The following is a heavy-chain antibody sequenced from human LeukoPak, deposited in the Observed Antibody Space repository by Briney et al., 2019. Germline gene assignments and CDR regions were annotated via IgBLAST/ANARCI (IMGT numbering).Heavy chain of an antibody. J-gene: IGHJ5*02. CDR1: GASISRSTYF. V-gene: IGHV4-39*01. Sequence: SETLSLTCTVSGASISRSTYFWGWIRQPPGKGLEWIGSIYYRGSTYYNPSLKSRVTISVDTSKNQFSLNLRSVTAAYTAVYYCARRTTSLWFDPWGQGTLVSVSS. D-gene: IGHD1-1*01. CDR2: IYYRGST. CDR3: ARRTTSLWFDP.